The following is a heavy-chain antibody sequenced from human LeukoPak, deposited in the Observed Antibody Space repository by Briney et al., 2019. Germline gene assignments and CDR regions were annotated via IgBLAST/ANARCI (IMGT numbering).Heavy chain of an antibody. D-gene: IGHD2-2*01. V-gene: IGHV3-49*04. CDR1: GFRFGDYA. J-gene: IGHJ6*04. Sequence: GGSLRLSCTASGFRFGDYAMSWVRQAPGKGLEWEGFIRSKAYGATTEYAASVKGRFTISRDDFKTIAYLQMNSLKTEDTAFYYCTRDCSSTSCYGRVEMDVWGKGTTVTVSS. CDR3: TRDCSSTSCYGRVEMDV. CDR2: IRSKAYGATT.